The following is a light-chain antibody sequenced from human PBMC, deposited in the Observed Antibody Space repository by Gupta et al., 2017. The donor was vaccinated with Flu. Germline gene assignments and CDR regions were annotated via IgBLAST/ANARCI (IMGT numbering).Light chain of an antibody. CDR3: SSYAADTTPWL. J-gene: IGLJ2*01. CDR2: EVN. CDR1: SRDIGASNF. Sequence: QPALTQPASVSGSPGRSITISCLETSRDIGASNFVSWYQQHPGKAPKLVIFEVNNRPSGVSHRFSGSKSGNAASLIISGLQAEDEADYYCSSYAADTTPWLFGGGTKLTVL. V-gene: IGLV2-14*01.